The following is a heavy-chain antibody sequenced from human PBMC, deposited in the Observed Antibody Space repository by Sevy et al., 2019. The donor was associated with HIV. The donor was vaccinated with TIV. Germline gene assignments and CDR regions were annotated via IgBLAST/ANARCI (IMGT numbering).Heavy chain of an antibody. CDR2: ISSSSSYT. CDR1: GFTFSDYY. CDR3: ARAGGWYVSDAFDI. D-gene: IGHD6-19*01. J-gene: IGHJ3*02. V-gene: IGHV3-11*06. Sequence: GGSLRLSCAASGFTFSDYYMSWIHQAPGKGLEWVSYISSSSSYTNYADSVKGRFTISRDNAKNSLYLQMNSLRAEDTAVYYCARAGGWYVSDAFDIWGQGTMVTVSS.